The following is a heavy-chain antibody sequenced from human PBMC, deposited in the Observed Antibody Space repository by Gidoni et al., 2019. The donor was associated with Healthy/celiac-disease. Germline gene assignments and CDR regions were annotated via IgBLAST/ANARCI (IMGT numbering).Heavy chain of an antibody. J-gene: IGHJ5*02. V-gene: IGHV4-34*01. CDR2: INHSVST. D-gene: IGHD3-22*01. CDR3: ARGAFRGYYDSSGYKGFSWFDP. Sequence: GLEWIGEINHSVSTNYNPSLKSRVTISVDTSKNQFSLKLSSVTAADTAVYYCARGAFRGYYDSSGYKGFSWFDPWGQGTLVTVSS.